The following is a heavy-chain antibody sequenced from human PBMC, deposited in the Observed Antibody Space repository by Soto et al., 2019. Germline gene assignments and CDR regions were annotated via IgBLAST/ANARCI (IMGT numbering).Heavy chain of an antibody. V-gene: IGHV3-23*01. J-gene: IGHJ5*02. CDR3: ARGTAIEQWFRFDP. CDR2: ISGSGTGT. CDR1: GFTFGSYA. D-gene: IGHD6-19*01. Sequence: EVQLLESGGGLVQPGGSLRLSWVGSGFTFGSYAMTWVRQGPERGLEWVSTISGSGTGTYYADAVRCRFAISRDNFKSTVYMQMNSLTAEDTAVYYCARGTAIEQWFRFDPLGQGTQVTVSS.